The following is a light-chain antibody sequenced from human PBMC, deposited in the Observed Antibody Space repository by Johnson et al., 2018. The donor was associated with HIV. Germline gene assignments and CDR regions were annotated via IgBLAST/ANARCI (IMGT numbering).Light chain of an antibody. Sequence: QSVLTQPPSVSAAPGQKVTISCSASSSNIGNNYVSWYQQLPRTAPKLLIYENNKRPSGIPDRFSGSKSGTAATLGITGLQTGAEADFYCGTWDSSLNVFVFGTGTKVTVL. CDR3: GTWDSSLNVFV. J-gene: IGLJ1*01. V-gene: IGLV1-51*02. CDR2: ENN. CDR1: SSNIGNNY.